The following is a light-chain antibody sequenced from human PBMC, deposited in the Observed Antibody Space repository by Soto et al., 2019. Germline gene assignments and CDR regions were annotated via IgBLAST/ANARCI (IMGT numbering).Light chain of an antibody. CDR1: ESVSTN. J-gene: IGKJ4*01. Sequence: EIEMTQSPATLSLAPGERVTLSCRASESVSTNLAWYQQKAGQAPRLLIYGASTRATGIPARFSGSGSGTEFTLTISSLQSEDFAVYYCQPYNNWPLTFGGGTKVDIK. V-gene: IGKV3-15*01. CDR3: QPYNNWPLT. CDR2: GAS.